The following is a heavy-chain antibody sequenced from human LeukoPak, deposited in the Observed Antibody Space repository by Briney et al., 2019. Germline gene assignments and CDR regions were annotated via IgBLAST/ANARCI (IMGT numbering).Heavy chain of an antibody. Sequence: GGSLRLSCAASGFTFSNAWMSWVRQAPGKGLEWIGRIKSKTDGGTTDYAAPVKGRFTISRDDSKNTLYLQMNSLKTEDTAEYYCTTDRDVVWFGELLDYWGQGTLVTVSS. D-gene: IGHD3-10*01. J-gene: IGHJ4*02. V-gene: IGHV3-15*01. CDR3: TTDRDVVWFGELLDY. CDR2: IKSKTDGGTT. CDR1: GFTFSNAW.